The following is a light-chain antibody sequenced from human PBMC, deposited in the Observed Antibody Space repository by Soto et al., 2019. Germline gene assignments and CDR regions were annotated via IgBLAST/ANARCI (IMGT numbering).Light chain of an antibody. CDR2: KVS. Sequence: QSVLTQPPSASGSPGQSVTISCTGTSSDVGGYNYVSWYQQHPGKVPKLMIYKVSNRPSGVSNRFSGSKSGNTASLTISGLQAEDEADYYCCSYTRSYTWVFGGGTKLTVL. J-gene: IGLJ3*02. CDR1: SSDVGGYNY. CDR3: CSYTRSYTWV. V-gene: IGLV2-14*01.